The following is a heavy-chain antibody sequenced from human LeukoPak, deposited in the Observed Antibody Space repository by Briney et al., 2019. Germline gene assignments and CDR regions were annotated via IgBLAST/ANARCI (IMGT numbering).Heavy chain of an antibody. CDR1: GFTFNNYA. J-gene: IGHJ5*01. D-gene: IGHD2-2*01. CDR3: AKEPREYCSSTSCPNWFDS. Sequence: GGSLRLSCAASGFTFNNYAMSWVRQAPGKGLESVSAISASGGTTYYADSVKGRFTISRDNSESTLFLQMNSLRAEDTAVYYCAKEPREYCSSTSCPNWFDSWGQGTLVTVSS. V-gene: IGHV3-23*01. CDR2: ISASGGTT.